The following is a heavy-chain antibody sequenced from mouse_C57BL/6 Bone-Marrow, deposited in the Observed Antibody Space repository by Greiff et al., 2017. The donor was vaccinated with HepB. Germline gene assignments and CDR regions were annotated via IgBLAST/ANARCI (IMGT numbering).Heavy chain of an antibody. J-gene: IGHJ1*03. CDR2: ISNGGGST. Sequence: EVKLVESGGGLVQPGGSLKLSCAASGFTFSDYYMYWVRQTPEKRLEWVAYISNGGGSTYYPDTVKGRFTISRDNAKNTLYLQMSRLKSEDTAMYYCARRAPPYYGSSPQYFDVWGTGTTVTVSS. CDR1: GFTFSDYY. V-gene: IGHV5-12*01. D-gene: IGHD1-1*01. CDR3: ARRAPPYYGSSPQYFDV.